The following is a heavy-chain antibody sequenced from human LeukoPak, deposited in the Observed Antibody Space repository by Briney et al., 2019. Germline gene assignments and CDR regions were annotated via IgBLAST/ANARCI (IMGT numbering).Heavy chain of an antibody. D-gene: IGHD3-10*01. CDR3: ARGTFGELFPNWFDP. V-gene: IGHV3-11*01. CDR1: GFTFSDYY. J-gene: IGHJ5*02. CDR2: ISSSGSTI. Sequence: GGSLRLSCAASGFTFSDYYMSWIRQAPGKGLEWVSYISSSGSTIYYAESVKGRFTISRDNAKNSLYLQMNSLRAEDTAVYYCARGTFGELFPNWFDPWGQGTLVTVSS.